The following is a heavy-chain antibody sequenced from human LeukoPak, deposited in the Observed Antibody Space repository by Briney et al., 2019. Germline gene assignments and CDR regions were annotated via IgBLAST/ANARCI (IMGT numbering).Heavy chain of an antibody. CDR1: GFSVSSNY. CDR3: ARATLDN. Sequence: GGSLRLSCAASGFSVSSNYISWVRQAPGKGLEWVSVIYSGGSTKYADSVKARFTISRDNSKNTVYLQMNSLRAEDTAVYYCARATLDNWGQGTLVIVSS. CDR2: IYSGGST. J-gene: IGHJ4*02. V-gene: IGHV3-53*01.